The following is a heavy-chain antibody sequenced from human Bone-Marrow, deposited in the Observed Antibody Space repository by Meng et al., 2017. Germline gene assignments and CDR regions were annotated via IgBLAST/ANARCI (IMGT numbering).Heavy chain of an antibody. Sequence: SSVKVSCKALGGIFSNYVIGWVRQAPGQGPEWMGGINVVVGTTNHAQKFQGRVTITTDEFTSTAYMELSRLRSDDTAVYYCARAMKNSYSGSYYSQDYWGQGTLVTVSS. J-gene: IGHJ4*02. V-gene: IGHV1-69*05. CDR1: GGIFSNYV. CDR2: INVVVGTT. CDR3: ARAMKNSYSGSYYSQDY. D-gene: IGHD1-26*01.